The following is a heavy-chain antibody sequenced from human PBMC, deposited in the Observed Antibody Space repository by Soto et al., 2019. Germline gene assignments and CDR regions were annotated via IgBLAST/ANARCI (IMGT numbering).Heavy chain of an antibody. J-gene: IGHJ4*02. Sequence: ASVKVSCKASGYTFTNHAIHWVRQAPGQGLEWMGWINAGKGDTKYPQRFQGRVTITGDTSASTAYMELSSLRSEDTAVYYCARNILGGTTDYWGPGTLVTVSS. CDR2: INAGKGDT. CDR1: GYTFTNHA. D-gene: IGHD1-7*01. CDR3: ARNILGGTTDY. V-gene: IGHV1-3*01.